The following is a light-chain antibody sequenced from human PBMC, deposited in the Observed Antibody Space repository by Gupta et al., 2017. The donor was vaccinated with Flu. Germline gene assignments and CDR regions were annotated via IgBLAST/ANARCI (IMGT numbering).Light chain of an antibody. CDR2: AVT. CDR3: SSYAGSSTFWV. V-gene: IGLV2-11*01. CDR1: SSDIVGYDY. J-gene: IGLJ3*02. Sequence: QSALTQPRTAAGPPGQSVTISCNVWSSDIVGYDYVSWYQQNPGKAPNLLIYAVTKRPSGVPDRFSGSKSGSTASLSIAGLQADDEGDYYCSSYAGSSTFWVFGGGTKLTVL.